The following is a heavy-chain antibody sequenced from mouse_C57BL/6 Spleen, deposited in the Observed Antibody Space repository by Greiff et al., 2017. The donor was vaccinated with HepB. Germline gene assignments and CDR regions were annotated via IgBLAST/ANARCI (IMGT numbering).Heavy chain of an antibody. D-gene: IGHD2-3*01. V-gene: IGHV2-2*01. J-gene: IGHJ2*01. CDR3: ARSAPIYDGYPFDY. CDR2: IWSGGST. Sequence: VQLQQSGPGLVQPSQSLSITCTVSGFSLTSYGVHWVRQSPGKGLEWLGVIWSGGSTDYNAAFISRLSISKDDSKSQVFFKMNSLQADDTAIYYCARSAPIYDGYPFDYWGQGTTLTVSS. CDR1: GFSLTSYG.